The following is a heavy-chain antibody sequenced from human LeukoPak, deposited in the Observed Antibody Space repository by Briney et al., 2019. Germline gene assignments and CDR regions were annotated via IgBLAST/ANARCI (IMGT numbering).Heavy chain of an antibody. CDR2: ISSSSSYI. CDR3: AVLTGR. CDR1: GFTFRSFA. Sequence: GGSLRLSCAASGFTFRSFAVSWVRQAPGKGLEWVSSISSSSSYIYYADSVKGRFTISRDNAKNSLYLQMNSLRAEDTAVYYCAVLTGRWGQGTLVTVSS. V-gene: IGHV3-21*01. D-gene: IGHD3-9*01. J-gene: IGHJ4*02.